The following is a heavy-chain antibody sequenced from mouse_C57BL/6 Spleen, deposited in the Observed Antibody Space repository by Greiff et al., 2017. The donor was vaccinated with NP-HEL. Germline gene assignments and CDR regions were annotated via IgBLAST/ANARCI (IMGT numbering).Heavy chain of an antibody. D-gene: IGHD2-3*01. CDR2: ISYDGSN. Sequence: EVKLLESGPGLVKPSPSLSLTCSVTGYSITSGYYWNWIRQFPGNKLEWMGYISYDGSNNYNPSLKNRISITRDTSKNQFFLKLNSVTTEDTATYYCARDGYSWFAYWGQGTLVTVSA. CDR1: GYSITSGYY. V-gene: IGHV3-6*01. J-gene: IGHJ3*01. CDR3: ARDGYSWFAY.